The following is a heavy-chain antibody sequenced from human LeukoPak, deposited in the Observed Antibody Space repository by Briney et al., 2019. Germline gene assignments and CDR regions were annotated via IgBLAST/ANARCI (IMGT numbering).Heavy chain of an antibody. CDR3: AKGGRDYGDSSGTD. J-gene: IGHJ4*02. CDR2: INPSGGST. Sequence: XSVKVSCKASGYTFITYYMHWVRQAPGQGLEWMGIINPSGGSTTYAQMFQGRVILTRDTSTRTVYMELYSLRSEDTAVYYCAKGGRDYGDSSGTDWGQGTLVTVSS. V-gene: IGHV1-46*01. D-gene: IGHD4-23*01. CDR1: GYTFITYY.